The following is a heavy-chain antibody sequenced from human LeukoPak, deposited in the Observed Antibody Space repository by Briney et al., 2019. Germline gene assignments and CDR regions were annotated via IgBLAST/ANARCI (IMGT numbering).Heavy chain of an antibody. Sequence: GGSLRLSCAASGFTFSSYAMHWVRQAPGKGLEWVAVISYDGSNKYYADSVKGRFTISRDNSKNTLYLQMNSLRAEDTAVYYCAREPTAMILWGQGTLVTVSS. D-gene: IGHD5-18*01. CDR2: ISYDGSNK. CDR1: GFTFSSYA. V-gene: IGHV3-30-3*01. CDR3: AREPTAMIL. J-gene: IGHJ4*02.